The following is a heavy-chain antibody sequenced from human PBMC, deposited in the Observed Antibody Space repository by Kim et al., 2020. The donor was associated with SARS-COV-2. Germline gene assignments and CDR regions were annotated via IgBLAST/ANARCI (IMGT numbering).Heavy chain of an antibody. CDR3: ARAPYWNYVPRWFDP. J-gene: IGHJ5*02. D-gene: IGHD1-7*01. CDR2: INHSGST. V-gene: IGHV4-34*01. CDR1: GGSFSGYY. Sequence: SETLSLTCAVYGGSFSGYYWSWIRQPPGKGLEWIGEINHSGSTNYNPSLKSRVTISVDTSKNQFSLKLSSVTAADTAVYYCARAPYWNYVPRWFDPWGQGTLVTVSS.